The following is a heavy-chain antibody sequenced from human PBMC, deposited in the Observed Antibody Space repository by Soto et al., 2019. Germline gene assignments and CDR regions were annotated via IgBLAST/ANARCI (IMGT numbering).Heavy chain of an antibody. V-gene: IGHV4-30-2*01. CDR1: GGSISSGGYS. Sequence: QLQLQESGSGLVKPSQTLSLTCAVSGGSISSGGYSWSWIRQPPGKGLEWIGYIYHSGSTYYNPSRKSRVTISVDRSKNQFSLKLSSVTAADTAVYYCARNEDYGGGEGWFDPWGQGTLVTVSS. CDR3: ARNEDYGGGEGWFDP. CDR2: IYHSGST. J-gene: IGHJ5*02. D-gene: IGHD4-17*01.